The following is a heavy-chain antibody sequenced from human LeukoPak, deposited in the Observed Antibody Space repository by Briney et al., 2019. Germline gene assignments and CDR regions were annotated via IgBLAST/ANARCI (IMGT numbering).Heavy chain of an antibody. D-gene: IGHD4-23*01. CDR1: GGSISSGDYY. CDR2: IYYSGST. J-gene: IGHJ4*02. CDR3: ARSPTTTVVNDY. Sequence: PSQTLSLTCTVSGGSISSGDYYWSWIRQPPGKGLEWIGYIYYSGSTYYNPSLKSRVTISVDTSKNQFSLKLSSVTAADTAVYYCARSPTTTVVNDYWGQGTLVTVSS. V-gene: IGHV4-30-4*01.